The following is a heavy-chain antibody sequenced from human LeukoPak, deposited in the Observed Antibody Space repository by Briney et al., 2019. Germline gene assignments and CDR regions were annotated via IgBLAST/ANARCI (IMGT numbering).Heavy chain of an antibody. CDR1: GFTFSSYA. CDR3: AILHMITFGGVIAP. Sequence: GGSLRLSCAASGFTFSSYAMHWVRQAPGKGLEWVAVISYDGSNKYYADSVKGRFTISRDNSKNTLYLQMNSLRAEDTAVYYCAILHMITFGGVIAPWGQGTLVTVSS. D-gene: IGHD3-16*02. CDR2: ISYDGSNK. J-gene: IGHJ4*02. V-gene: IGHV3-30-3*01.